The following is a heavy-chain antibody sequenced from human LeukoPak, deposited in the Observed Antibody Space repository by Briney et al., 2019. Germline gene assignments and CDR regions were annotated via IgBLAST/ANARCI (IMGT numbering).Heavy chain of an antibody. Sequence: GGSLRLSWAASGFTFSSYGMHWVRQAPGKGLEWVAVISYDGSNKYYADSVKGRFTISRDNSKNTLYLQMNSLRAEDTAVYYCAKGDYGDYIGPDAFDIWGQGTMVTVSS. D-gene: IGHD4-17*01. CDR2: ISYDGSNK. J-gene: IGHJ3*02. V-gene: IGHV3-30*18. CDR3: AKGDYGDYIGPDAFDI. CDR1: GFTFSSYG.